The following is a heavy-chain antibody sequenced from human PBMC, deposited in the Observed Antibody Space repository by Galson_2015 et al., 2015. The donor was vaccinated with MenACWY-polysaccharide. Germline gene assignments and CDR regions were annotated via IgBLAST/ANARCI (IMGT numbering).Heavy chain of an antibody. CDR2: ISPYSGGT. CDR3: ARSAYCGGDCFSNFYYGLDV. V-gene: IGHV1-2*02. Sequence: SVRVSCKASGYTFNGYYMHWVRQAPGQGLEWMGWISPYSGGTDYAQTFQGRVTMTRDKSMSTDYMELSSLRSDDTAVYYCARSAYCGGDCFSNFYYGLDVWGQGTTVTVSS. CDR1: GYTFNGYY. J-gene: IGHJ6*01. D-gene: IGHD2-21*02.